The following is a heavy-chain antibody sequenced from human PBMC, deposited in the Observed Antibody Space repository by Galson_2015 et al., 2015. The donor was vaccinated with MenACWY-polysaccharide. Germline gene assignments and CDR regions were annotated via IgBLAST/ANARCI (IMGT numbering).Heavy chain of an antibody. D-gene: IGHD3-10*01. CDR1: GYTFSGNW. Sequence: SLRLSCAASGYTFSGNWMHWVRQAPGQGLEWVSRIHSDGSSTTHAHYVKGRFTTSRDNAKNTVYLEMNRLSAEDTAVYYCARGGGRFPENYCVDYWGQGTLVTVSS. CDR3: ARGGGRFPENYCVDY. V-gene: IGHV3-74*01. CDR2: IHSDGSST. J-gene: IGHJ4*02.